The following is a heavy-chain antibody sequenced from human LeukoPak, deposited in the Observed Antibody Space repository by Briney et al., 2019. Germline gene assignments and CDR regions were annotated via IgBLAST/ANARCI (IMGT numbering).Heavy chain of an antibody. CDR1: GGSISSSSYY. D-gene: IGHD2-15*01. Sequence: SETLSLTCTVSGGSISSSSYYWGWIRQPPGKGLEWIGSIYYSGSTYYNPSLKSRVTISVDTSKNQFSLKVTSVTAADTAVYYCVRHVGGYCSGGSCYVDYWGQGTLVTVSS. CDR3: VRHVGGYCSGGSCYVDY. CDR2: IYYSGST. V-gene: IGHV4-39*01. J-gene: IGHJ4*02.